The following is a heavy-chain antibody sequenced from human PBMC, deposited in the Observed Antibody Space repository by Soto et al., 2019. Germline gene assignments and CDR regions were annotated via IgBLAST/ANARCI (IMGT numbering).Heavy chain of an antibody. V-gene: IGHV3-74*01. Sequence: EVQLVESGGGLVQPGGSLRLSCAASGFTFSSYWMHWVRQAPGKGLVWVSRINSDGSSTSYADSVKGRFTISRDNAKNPLYLQMNSLRAEDTAGYFCGREVRGSYDYWGQGRVVTVSA. CDR3: GREVRGSYDY. D-gene: IGHD3-10*01. J-gene: IGHJ4*02. CDR2: INSDGSST. CDR1: GFTFSSYW.